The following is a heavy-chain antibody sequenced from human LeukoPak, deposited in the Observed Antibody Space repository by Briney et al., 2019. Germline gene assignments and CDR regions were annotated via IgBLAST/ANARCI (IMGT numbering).Heavy chain of an antibody. CDR1: GFTFSSYA. D-gene: IGHD6-13*01. V-gene: IGHV3-30-3*01. CDR2: ISYDGSNK. J-gene: IGHJ3*02. Sequence: AGGSLRLSCAASGFTFSSYAMHWVRQAPGKGLEWVAVISYDGSNKYYADSVKGRFTISRDNSKNTLYLQMNSLRAEDTAVYYCARDQWGYSRTFDIWGQGTMVTVSS. CDR3: ARDQWGYSRTFDI.